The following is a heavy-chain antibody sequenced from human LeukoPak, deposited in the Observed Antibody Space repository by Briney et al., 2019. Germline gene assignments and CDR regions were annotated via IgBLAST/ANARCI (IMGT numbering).Heavy chain of an antibody. V-gene: IGHV1-18*01. D-gene: IGHD3-10*01. CDR2: ISAYNGYT. Sequence: ASVKVSCKSSGYTFTNSVISWVRQAPGQGLEWMGWISAYNGYTTYSQKFQGRVTMTTDTSTSTAYMELRSLRSDDTAVYYCARDGGTMDRGVRHFEYWGQGTLVTVSS. CDR1: GYTFTNSV. CDR3: ARDGGTMDRGVRHFEY. J-gene: IGHJ4*02.